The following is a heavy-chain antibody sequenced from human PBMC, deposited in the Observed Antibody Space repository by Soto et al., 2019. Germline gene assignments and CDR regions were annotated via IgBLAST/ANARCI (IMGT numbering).Heavy chain of an antibody. D-gene: IGHD3-10*01. Sequence: QVHLVQSGAEVKKPGASVKVSCKASGYTFTSYGITWVRQAPGQGLEWMGWISAHNGNTDYAQKPQGRVIVTRDTSTSTAYMELRSLISDDTAVYYCARGRYGEYWGQGALVTGSS. V-gene: IGHV1-18*01. CDR3: ARGRYGEY. CDR2: ISAHNGNT. J-gene: IGHJ4*02. CDR1: GYTFTSYG.